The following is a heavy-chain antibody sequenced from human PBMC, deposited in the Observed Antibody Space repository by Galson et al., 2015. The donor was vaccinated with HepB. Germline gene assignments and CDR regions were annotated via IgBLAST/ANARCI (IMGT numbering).Heavy chain of an antibody. J-gene: IGHJ4*02. CDR3: ARAYCGVDCSSFDY. Sequence: CAISGDSVSRNSASWNWIRQSPSRGLEWLGRTYYRSKWYNDYAVPVKSRISINRDTSKNQFSLQLNSVTPEDTAVYYCARAYCGVDCSSFDYWGQGTLVTVSP. D-gene: IGHD2-21*01. CDR1: GDSVSRNSAS. V-gene: IGHV6-1*01. CDR2: TYYRSKWYN.